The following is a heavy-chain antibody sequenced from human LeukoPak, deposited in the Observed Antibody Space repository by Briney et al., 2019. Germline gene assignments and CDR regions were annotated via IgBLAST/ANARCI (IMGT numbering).Heavy chain of an antibody. CDR2: IYTSGST. D-gene: IGHD3-10*01. CDR3: ARDGGPGVRGVKRFDY. J-gene: IGHJ4*02. V-gene: IGHV4-4*07. Sequence: SETLSLTCTVSGGSISSYYWSWIRQPAGKGLEWIGRIYTSGSTNYNPSLESRVTMSVDTSKNQFSLKLSSVTAADTAVYYCARDGGPGVRGVKRFDYWGQGTLVTVSS. CDR1: GGSISSYY.